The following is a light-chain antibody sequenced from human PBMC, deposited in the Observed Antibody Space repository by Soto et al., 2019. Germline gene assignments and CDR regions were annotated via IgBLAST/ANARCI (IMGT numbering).Light chain of an antibody. CDR2: DAS. CDR3: QQRSNWPIT. J-gene: IGKJ5*01. Sequence: EIVLTQSPATLSLSPGERATLSGRASQSVSSYLAWYQQKPGQAPRLLIYDASNRATGVPARFRGSGSGTDFTLTISSLEPEDFSVYYCQQRSNWPITFGQGTRLEIK. CDR1: QSVSSY. V-gene: IGKV3-11*01.